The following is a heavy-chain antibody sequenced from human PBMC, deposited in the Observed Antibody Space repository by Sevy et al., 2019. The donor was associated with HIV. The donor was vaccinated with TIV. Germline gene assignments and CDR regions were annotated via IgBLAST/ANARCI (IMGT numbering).Heavy chain of an antibody. Sequence: GGSLRLSCAASGFTISRYGMHWVRQAPGKGLEWVAVISYDGSNKYYADSVKGRLTISRDNSKNTLYLQMNSLRAEDTAVYYCAKADSSGYYYLDYWGQGTLVTVSS. CDR2: ISYDGSNK. D-gene: IGHD3-22*01. J-gene: IGHJ4*02. CDR1: GFTISRYG. CDR3: AKADSSGYYYLDY. V-gene: IGHV3-30*18.